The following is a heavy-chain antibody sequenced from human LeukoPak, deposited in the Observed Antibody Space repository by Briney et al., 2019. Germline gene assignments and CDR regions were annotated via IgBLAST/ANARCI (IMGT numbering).Heavy chain of an antibody. CDR1: GFTFSSYA. V-gene: IGHV3-53*01. CDR3: ARAKPDVLPGGYFDY. J-gene: IGHJ4*02. CDR2: IYSGGST. Sequence: IQPGGSLRLSCAASGFTFSSYAMSWVRQAPGKGLEWVSVIYSGGSTYYADSVKGRFTISRDNSKNTLYLQMNSLRAEDTAVYYCARAKPDVLPGGYFDYWGQGTLVTVSS. D-gene: IGHD2-15*01.